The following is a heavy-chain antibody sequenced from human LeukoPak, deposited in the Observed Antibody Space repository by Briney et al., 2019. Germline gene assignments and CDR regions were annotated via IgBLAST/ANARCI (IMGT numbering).Heavy chain of an antibody. Sequence: GGSLRLSCAASGFTFSSYEMNWVRQAPGKGLEWVSYISSSGSTICYADSVKGRFTISRDNAKNSLYLQMNSLRAEDTAVYYCARGDSSSYAFDIWGQGTMVTVSS. V-gene: IGHV3-48*03. J-gene: IGHJ3*02. CDR1: GFTFSSYE. CDR2: ISSSGSTI. D-gene: IGHD6-13*01. CDR3: ARGDSSSYAFDI.